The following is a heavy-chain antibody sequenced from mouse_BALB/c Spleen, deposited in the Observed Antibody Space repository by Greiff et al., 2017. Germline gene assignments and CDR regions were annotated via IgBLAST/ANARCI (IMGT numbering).Heavy chain of an antibody. CDR1: GFTFSSYG. D-gene: IGHD2-12*01. J-gene: IGHJ2*01. CDR3: ARQRVYYSLDY. CDR2: IRSGGSYT. Sequence: EVKLMESGGDLVKPGGSLKLSCAASGFTFSSYGMSWVRQTPDKSLEWVATIRSGGSYTYYPASVKGRFTISRDNAKNTLYLQMSSLKSEDTAMYYCARQRVYYSLDYWGQGTTLTVSS. V-gene: IGHV5-6*01.